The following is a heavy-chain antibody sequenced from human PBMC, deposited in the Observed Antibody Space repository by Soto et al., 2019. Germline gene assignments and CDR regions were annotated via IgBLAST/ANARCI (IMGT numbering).Heavy chain of an antibody. CDR3: ARALAKGGGSAGFDY. CDR2: INTKSGGT. V-gene: IGHV1-2*02. CDR1: GYTFTVYY. Sequence: QVQLVKSGAEGKKPGASVNVSCKASGYTFTVYYMHWVRQAPGQGLEWMGWINTKSGGTMYPQKFQGRVTMTWDTSISTAYMTLTRLRSDDTAVYYCARALAKGGGSAGFDYWGQGTLVTVSS. J-gene: IGHJ4*02. D-gene: IGHD1-26*01.